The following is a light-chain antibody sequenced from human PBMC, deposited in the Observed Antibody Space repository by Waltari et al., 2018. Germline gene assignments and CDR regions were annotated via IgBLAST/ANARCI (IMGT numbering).Light chain of an antibody. CDR1: SSDVGGYNS. Sequence: QSALTQPASVSGSPRQSITISCTGTSSDVGGYNSVSWYQQHPGKAPKLMIYDVSKRPSGVSNRFSGSKSGNTASLTISGLQAEDEADYYCSSYTSSSTLVFGGGTKLTVL. CDR2: DVS. CDR3: SSYTSSSTLV. J-gene: IGLJ2*01. V-gene: IGLV2-14*01.